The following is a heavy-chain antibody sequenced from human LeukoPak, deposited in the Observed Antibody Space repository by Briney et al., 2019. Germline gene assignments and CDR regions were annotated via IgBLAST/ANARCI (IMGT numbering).Heavy chain of an antibody. D-gene: IGHD1-7*01. CDR3: AEVAGIWNYAAFDI. V-gene: IGHV3-9*01. CDR1: GFTFDDYA. J-gene: IGHJ3*02. Sequence: GRSLRLSCAASGFTFDDYAMHWVRQAPGKGLEWVSGISWDSGSIGYADSVKGRFTISRDNAKNSLYLQMNSLRAEDTALYYCAEVAGIWNYAAFDIWGQGTMVTVSS. CDR2: ISWDSGSI.